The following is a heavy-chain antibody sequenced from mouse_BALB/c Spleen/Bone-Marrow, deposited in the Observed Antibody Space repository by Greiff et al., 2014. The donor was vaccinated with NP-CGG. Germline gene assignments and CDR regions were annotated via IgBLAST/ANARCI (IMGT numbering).Heavy chain of an antibody. CDR1: GFNIKDTY. D-gene: IGHD2-3*01. V-gene: IGHV14-3*02. J-gene: IGHJ3*01. Sequence: EVQLQQSGAELVKPGASVKLSCTASGFNIKDTYMHWVKQRPEQGLEWIGRIDPANGNTKYDPKFQGKATITADTSSNTAYLQLSSLTSEDTAVYYCARRGDGYYAWLAYWGQGTLVTVSA. CDR2: IDPANGNT. CDR3: ARRGDGYYAWLAY.